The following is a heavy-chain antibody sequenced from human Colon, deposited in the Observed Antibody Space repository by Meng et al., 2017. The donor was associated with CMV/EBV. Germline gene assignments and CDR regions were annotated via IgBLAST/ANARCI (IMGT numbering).Heavy chain of an antibody. V-gene: IGHV4-59*08. Sequence: GSLRLSCSVSGVSMSLYYRSWTRQAPGKGLEWIGHIYKSGTTKYNPSLESQVTISTDTTKTEFSLKLSSVTAAATAVYYCARQRRRINLLKGNEADFYADMDVWGKGTTVTVSS. CDR2: IYKSGTT. J-gene: IGHJ6*04. D-gene: IGHD2/OR15-2a*01. CDR1: GVSMSLYY. CDR3: ARQRRRINLLKGNEADFYADMDV.